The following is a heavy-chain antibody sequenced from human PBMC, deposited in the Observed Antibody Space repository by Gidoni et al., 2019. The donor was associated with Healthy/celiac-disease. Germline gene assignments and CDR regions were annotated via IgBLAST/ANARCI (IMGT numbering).Heavy chain of an antibody. Sequence: EVQLVQSGAEVKKSGASLKISCKGSGYSFTSYWIGWVRQMPGKGLEWMGIIYPGDSDIRDSPSGQGQVTSSADRSISTSYLQWSSLKTSDTAMYYCARHWGGFYVSALSLDYWGQGTPVTVSS. J-gene: IGHJ4*02. CDR1: GYSFTSYW. CDR2: IYPGDSDI. V-gene: IGHV5-51*01. CDR3: ARHWGGFYVSALSLDY. D-gene: IGHD3-16*01.